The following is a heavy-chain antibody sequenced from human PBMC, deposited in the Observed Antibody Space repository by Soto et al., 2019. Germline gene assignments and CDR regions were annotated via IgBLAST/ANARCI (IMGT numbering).Heavy chain of an antibody. CDR2: ISSSGST. CDR1: GGSISSNY. CDR3: ATVRRARHRTFYFDP. V-gene: IGHV4-59*01. Sequence: SETLSLTCTASGGSISSNYWSWIRQPPGKGLEWIGYISSSGSTSYNASLQRRVSISVDTSRSQISLRLTSVTAADTAVYYCATVRRARHRTFYFDPWGRGTLVTVSS. J-gene: IGHJ5*02. D-gene: IGHD2-8*01.